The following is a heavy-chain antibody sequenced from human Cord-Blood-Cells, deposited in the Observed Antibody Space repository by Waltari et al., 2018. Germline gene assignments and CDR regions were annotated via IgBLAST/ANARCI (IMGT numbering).Heavy chain of an antibody. CDR3: ARGGIAAAGPGYYYYYGMDV. Sequence: QVQLVQSGAEVKKPGSSVKVSCKASGGTFSSYALSWVRQATGQGLEWMGGIIPIFGTANYAQKFQGRVTITADKSTSTAYMELSSLRSEDTAVYYCARGGIAAAGPGYYYYYGMDVWGQGTTVTVSS. J-gene: IGHJ6*02. CDR1: GGTFSSYA. D-gene: IGHD6-13*01. CDR2: IIPIFGTA. V-gene: IGHV1-69*06.